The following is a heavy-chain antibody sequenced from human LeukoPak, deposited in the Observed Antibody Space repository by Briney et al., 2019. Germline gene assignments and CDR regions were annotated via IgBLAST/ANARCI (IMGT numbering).Heavy chain of an antibody. CDR1: GGSFSGYY. V-gene: IGHV4-34*01. D-gene: IGHD7-27*01. CDR2: INHSGST. J-gene: IGHJ4*02. CDR3: ARENLNWGSPFFDY. Sequence: SETLSLTCAVYGGSFSGYYWSWIRQPPGKGLEWIGEINHSGSTNYNPSLKSRVTISVDTSKNQFSLKLSSVTAADTAVYYCARENLNWGSPFFDYWGQGTLVTVSS.